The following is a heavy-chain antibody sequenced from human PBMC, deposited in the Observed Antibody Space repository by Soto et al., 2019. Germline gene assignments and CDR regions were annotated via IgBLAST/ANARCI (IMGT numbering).Heavy chain of an antibody. J-gene: IGHJ6*03. Sequence: GGSLRLSCAASGFTFSSYAMSWVRQAPGKGLEWVSAISGSGGSTYYADSVKGRFTISRDNSKSTLSLQMSSLRAEDTALYYCAKGVVAAFSNYYYMDVWGKGTTVTVSS. CDR2: ISGSGGST. V-gene: IGHV3-23*01. CDR1: GFTFSSYA. CDR3: AKGVVAAFSNYYYMDV. D-gene: IGHD2-15*01.